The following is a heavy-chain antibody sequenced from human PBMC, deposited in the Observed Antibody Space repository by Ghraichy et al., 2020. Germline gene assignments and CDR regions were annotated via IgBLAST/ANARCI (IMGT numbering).Heavy chain of an antibody. CDR2: ISISATT. CDR1: GFSFSSYA. Sequence: GGSLRLSCAASGFSFSSYAMGWVRQAPGKGLEWVSVISISATTHYADSVKGRFTISRDNSKNTLYLQMNSLRAEDTAVYYCAIRIAAGGHFDYWGQGTLVTVSS. V-gene: IGHV3-23*01. J-gene: IGHJ4*02. CDR3: AIRIAAGGHFDY. D-gene: IGHD6-13*01.